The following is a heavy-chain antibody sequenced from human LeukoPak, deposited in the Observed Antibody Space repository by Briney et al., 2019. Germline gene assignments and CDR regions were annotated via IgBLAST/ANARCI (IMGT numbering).Heavy chain of an antibody. V-gene: IGHV3-13*05. Sequence: GGSLRLSCEASGFTFRRYDMHWVRKSTGKGLEWSSGFGTAGDPYSPGSVKGRFAISRENAKNSLYLQMNSLRVGDTAVYYCARSLGSSSWSVGGVFDIWGQGTLVTVSS. D-gene: IGHD6-13*01. CDR1: GFTFRRYD. CDR3: ARSLGSSSWSVGGVFDI. CDR2: FGTAGDP. J-gene: IGHJ3*02.